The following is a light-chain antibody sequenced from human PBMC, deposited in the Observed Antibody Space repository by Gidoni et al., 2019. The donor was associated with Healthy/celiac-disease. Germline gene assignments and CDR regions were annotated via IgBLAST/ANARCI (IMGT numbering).Light chain of an antibody. Sequence: HSVLTQPPSASGTTGQRVTISCSGSSSNIGSNYVYWYQQLPGTAPKLLIYRKNQRPSGVPDRFSGSKSGTSASLAISGLRSEDEADYYCAAWDDSLSGRVFGGGTKLTVL. J-gene: IGLJ3*02. CDR2: RKN. V-gene: IGLV1-47*01. CDR1: SSNIGSNY. CDR3: AAWDDSLSGRV.